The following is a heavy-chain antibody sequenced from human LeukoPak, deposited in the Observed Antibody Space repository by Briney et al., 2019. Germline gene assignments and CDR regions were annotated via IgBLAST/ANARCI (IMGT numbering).Heavy chain of an antibody. CDR2: ISYDGSNK. D-gene: IGHD3-22*01. V-gene: IGHV3-30*18. J-gene: IGHJ4*02. CDR1: GFTFSSYG. CDR3: AKDHQPPIYDSSGYFDY. Sequence: PGRSLRLSCAASGFTFSSYGMHWVRQAPGKGLEWVAVISYDGSNKYYADSVKGRFTISRDNSKNTLYLQMNSLRAEDTAVYYCAKDHQPPIYDSSGYFDYWGQGTLVTVSS.